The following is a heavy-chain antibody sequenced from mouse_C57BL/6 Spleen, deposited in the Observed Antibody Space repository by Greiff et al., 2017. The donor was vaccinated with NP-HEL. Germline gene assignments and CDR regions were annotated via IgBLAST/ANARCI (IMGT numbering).Heavy chain of an antibody. J-gene: IGHJ2*01. V-gene: IGHV1-39*01. CDR1: GYSFTDYN. CDR2: INPNYGTN. CDR3: ARMGYGTPYYFDY. D-gene: IGHD2-1*01. Sequence: EVQLQQSGPELVKPGASVKISCKASGYSFTDYNMNWVKQSNGKSLEWIGVINPNYGTNSYNQKFKGKATLTVDQSSSTAYMQLNSLTSEESAVYYCARMGYGTPYYFDYWGQGTTLTVSS.